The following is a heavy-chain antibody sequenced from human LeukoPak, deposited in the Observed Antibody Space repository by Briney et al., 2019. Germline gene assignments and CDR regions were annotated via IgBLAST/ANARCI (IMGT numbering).Heavy chain of an antibody. CDR1: GYTFTSYG. Sequence: ASVKVSCKASGYTFTSYGISWVRQAPGQGLEWMGWISAYNGNTNYAQKLQGRVTMTTDTSTSTAYMELRSLRSDDTAVYYCARVVGGSPYGLLIDYWGQGTLVTVSS. CDR2: ISAYNGNT. V-gene: IGHV1-18*01. J-gene: IGHJ4*02. D-gene: IGHD2-15*01. CDR3: ARVVGGSPYGLLIDY.